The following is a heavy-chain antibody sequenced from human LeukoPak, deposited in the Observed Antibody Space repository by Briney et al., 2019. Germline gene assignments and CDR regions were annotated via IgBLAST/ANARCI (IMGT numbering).Heavy chain of an antibody. D-gene: IGHD3-22*01. V-gene: IGHV4-4*07. CDR1: GGSLSSYY. J-gene: IGHJ5*02. Sequence: PSETLSLTCTVSGGSLSSYYWSWVRQPAGKGLEWIGRIYTSGSTTYNPPLKSRVTMSVDTSKNQFSLKLSSVTAADTAVYYCARDREPGYYDSSGYYYPRVSWFDPWGQGTLVTVSS. CDR3: ARDREPGYYDSSGYYYPRVSWFDP. CDR2: IYTSGST.